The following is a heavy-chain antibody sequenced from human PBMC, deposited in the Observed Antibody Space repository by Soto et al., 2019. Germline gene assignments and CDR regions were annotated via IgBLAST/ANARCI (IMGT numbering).Heavy chain of an antibody. CDR3: ARPYSYGRYYYYGMDV. D-gene: IGHD5-18*01. CDR2: IYPGGSDT. J-gene: IGHJ6*02. V-gene: IGHV5-51*01. CDR1: GYSFTSYW. Sequence: GESLKISCKGSGYSFTSYWIGWVRQMPGKGLEWMGIIYPGGSDTRYSPSFQGQVTISADKSISTAYLQWSSLKASDTAMYYCARPYSYGRYYYYGMDVWGQGTTVTVSS.